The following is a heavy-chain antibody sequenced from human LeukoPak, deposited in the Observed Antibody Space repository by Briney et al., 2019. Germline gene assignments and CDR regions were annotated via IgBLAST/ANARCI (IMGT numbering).Heavy chain of an antibody. CDR1: GFTFSDYY. CDR2: ISSSSSYT. CDR3: ARDQYCSSTSCYLSAGVTDY. D-gene: IGHD2-2*01. Sequence: PGGSLRLSCAASGFTFSDYYMSWIRQAPGKGLEWVSYISSSSSYTNYADSVKGRFTISRDNAKNSLYLQMNSLRAEDTAVYYCARDQYCSSTSCYLSAGVTDYWGQGTLVTVSS. V-gene: IGHV3-11*06. J-gene: IGHJ4*02.